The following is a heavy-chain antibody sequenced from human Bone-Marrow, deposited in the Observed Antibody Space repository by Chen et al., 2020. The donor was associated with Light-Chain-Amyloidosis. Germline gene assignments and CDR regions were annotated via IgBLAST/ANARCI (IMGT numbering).Heavy chain of an antibody. J-gene: IGHJ4*02. CDR2: IYPDDSDA. CDR3: ARRRDGYNFDY. V-gene: IGHV5-51*01. D-gene: IGHD5-12*01. CDR1: GYTFPNYW. Sequence: EVQLEQSGPEVKKPGEALKISCNASGYTFPNYWIGWVRQMPGKGLEWMGIIYPDDSDARYSPSFEGQVTISADKSITTAYLQWRSLKASDTAMYYCARRRDGYNFDYWGQGTLVTVSS.